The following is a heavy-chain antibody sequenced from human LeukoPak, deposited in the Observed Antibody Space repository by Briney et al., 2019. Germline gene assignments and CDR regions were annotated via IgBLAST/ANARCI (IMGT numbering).Heavy chain of an antibody. D-gene: IGHD5-12*01. Sequence: ASVKVSCKASGYTFTGYYMHWVRQAPGQGLEWMGWINPNSGGTNYAQKFQGRVTMTRDTSISTAYMELSRLRSDDTAVYYCARPYSGYDWEAWFDPWGQGTLATVSS. CDR1: GYTFTGYY. J-gene: IGHJ5*02. V-gene: IGHV1-2*02. CDR3: ARPYSGYDWEAWFDP. CDR2: INPNSGGT.